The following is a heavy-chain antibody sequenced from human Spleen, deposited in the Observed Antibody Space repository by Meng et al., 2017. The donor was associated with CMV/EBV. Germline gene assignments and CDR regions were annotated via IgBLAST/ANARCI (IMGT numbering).Heavy chain of an antibody. Sequence: ESLKISCTVYGGSFSPYDWSWIRQSPGKGLEWIGKINHGGSTFYNPSLKSRVTISLDMSKNQFSLGLTSVTAADTAVYYCARDSSGWYDGYFDSWGQGTLVTVSS. D-gene: IGHD6-19*01. CDR1: GGSFSPYD. J-gene: IGHJ4*02. CDR2: INHGGST. V-gene: IGHV4-34*01. CDR3: ARDSSGWYDGYFDS.